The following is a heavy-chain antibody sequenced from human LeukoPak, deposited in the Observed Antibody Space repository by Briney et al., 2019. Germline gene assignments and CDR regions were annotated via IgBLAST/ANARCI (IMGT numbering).Heavy chain of an antibody. CDR3: ARVGHIVAAGTYDW. CDR1: GASISSYY. CDR2: ISYCGSP. V-gene: IGHV4-59*08. J-gene: IGHJ4*02. D-gene: IGHD6-13*01. Sequence: SETLSLTCTVSGASISSYYWSWIRQPPGKGLEWIGYISYCGSPNYNPSLKSRVTISADTSKNQFSLNLSSVTAADTAVYYCARVGHIVAAGTYDWWGQGTLVTVSS.